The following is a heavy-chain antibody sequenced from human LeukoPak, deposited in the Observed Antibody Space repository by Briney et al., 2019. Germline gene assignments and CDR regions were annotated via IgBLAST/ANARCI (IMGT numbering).Heavy chain of an antibody. CDR2: IYYTGGT. D-gene: IGHD6-19*01. J-gene: IGHJ4*02. CDR1: GGSIGSDY. V-gene: IGHV4-59*08. Sequence: SETLSLTCTVSGGSIGSDYWTWIRQPPGKGLEYIGYIYYTGGTNYNPSLKSRVTISVDTSKNQFSLKLSSVAAADTAVYFCAKYGNSGWVIDNWGQGTLVTVSS. CDR3: AKYGNSGWVIDN.